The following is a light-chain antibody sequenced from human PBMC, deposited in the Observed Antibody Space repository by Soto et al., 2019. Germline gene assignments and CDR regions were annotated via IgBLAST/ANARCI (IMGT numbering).Light chain of an antibody. Sequence: DIQMTQSPSSLSASVGDRVTIACRAGQTISSNLNWYQQKPGKAPKLLIYAASTLLSGVPSRFSGSRSGTDVTLTSSSLQPEDFAAYYCQQSYGTPYTFGRGTKLEIK. CDR1: QTISSN. CDR2: AAS. V-gene: IGKV1-39*01. J-gene: IGKJ2*01. CDR3: QQSYGTPYT.